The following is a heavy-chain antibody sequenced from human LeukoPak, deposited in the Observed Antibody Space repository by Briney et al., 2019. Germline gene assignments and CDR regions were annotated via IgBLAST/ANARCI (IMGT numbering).Heavy chain of an antibody. CDR2: IYYSGST. Sequence: PSETLSLTCTVSGGSISSYYWSWIRQPPGKGLEWIGYIYYSGSTNYNPSLKSRVTISVDTSKNQFSLKLSSVTAADTAVYYCARDPSVAAAGGNHYGMDVWGQGTTVTVSS. CDR3: ARDPSVAAAGGNHYGMDV. V-gene: IGHV4-59*01. J-gene: IGHJ6*02. CDR1: GGSISSYY. D-gene: IGHD6-13*01.